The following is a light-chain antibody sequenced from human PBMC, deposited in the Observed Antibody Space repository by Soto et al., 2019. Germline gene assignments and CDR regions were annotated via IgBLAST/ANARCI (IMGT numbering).Light chain of an antibody. V-gene: IGLV2-23*01. J-gene: IGLJ3*02. Sequence: QSVLTQPASVSGSPGQSITISCTGTSSDVGSYNLVSWYQQYPGKAPKLVIYEGSERPSGVSNRFSGSKSGNTASLTISGLQAEDEADYYCCSYEGGSNFNWVFGGGTKLSVL. CDR3: CSYEGGSNFNWV. CDR1: SSDVGSYNL. CDR2: EGS.